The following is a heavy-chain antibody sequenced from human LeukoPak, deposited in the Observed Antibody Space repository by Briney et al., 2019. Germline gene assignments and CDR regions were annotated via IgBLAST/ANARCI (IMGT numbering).Heavy chain of an antibody. CDR2: IYYSGST. V-gene: IGHV4-59*12. J-gene: IGHJ6*02. CDR1: GGSISSYY. Sequence: SETLSLTCTVSGGSISSYYWSWIRQPPGKGLEWIGYIYYSGSTNYNPSLKSRVTISVDTSKNQFSLKLSSVTAADTAVYYCARGGSGSYWRYYYGMDVWGQGTTVTVSS. D-gene: IGHD1-26*01. CDR3: ARGGSGSYWRYYYGMDV.